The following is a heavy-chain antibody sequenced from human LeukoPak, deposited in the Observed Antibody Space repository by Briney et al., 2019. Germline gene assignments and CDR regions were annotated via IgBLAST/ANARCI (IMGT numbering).Heavy chain of an antibody. CDR2: INPNSGGT. J-gene: IGHJ3*02. D-gene: IGHD3-10*01. V-gene: IGHV1-2*02. CDR1: GYTFTGYY. Sequence: ASVKVSCKASGYTFTGYYMHWVRQAPGQGLEWMGWINPNSGGTNYAQKFQGRVTMTRDTSISTAYMELSRLRSDDTAVYYCARDIKGYYGSGNAFDIWGQGTMVTVS. CDR3: ARDIKGYYGSGNAFDI.